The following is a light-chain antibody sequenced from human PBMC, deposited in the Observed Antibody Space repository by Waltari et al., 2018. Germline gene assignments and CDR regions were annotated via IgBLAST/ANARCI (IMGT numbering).Light chain of an antibody. J-gene: IGKJ1*01. CDR3: QQSFSDPWT. V-gene: IGKV1-39*01. CDR1: QSISTY. CDR2: AAS. Sequence: DIQMTQSPSSLSAYLGAGVPITCRASQSISTYLNWYQQSAGKAPKLLIYAASSLQSGVPSRFSGSGSGTDFTLTISSLQPEDFATYYCQQSFSDPWTFGQGTKVEVK.